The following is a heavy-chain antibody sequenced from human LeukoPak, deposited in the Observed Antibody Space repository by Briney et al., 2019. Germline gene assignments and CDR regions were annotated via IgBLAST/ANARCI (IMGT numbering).Heavy chain of an antibody. V-gene: IGHV3-9*01. J-gene: IGHJ6*02. D-gene: IGHD2-15*01. Sequence: GGSLRLSCAASGFTFSSYAMSWVRQAPGKGLEWVSGISWNSGSIGYADSVKGRFTISRDNAKNSLYLQMNSLRAEDTALYYCAKDMRRYCSGGSCYVVGMDVWGQGTTVTVSS. CDR2: ISWNSGSI. CDR1: GFTFSSYA. CDR3: AKDMRRYCSGGSCYVVGMDV.